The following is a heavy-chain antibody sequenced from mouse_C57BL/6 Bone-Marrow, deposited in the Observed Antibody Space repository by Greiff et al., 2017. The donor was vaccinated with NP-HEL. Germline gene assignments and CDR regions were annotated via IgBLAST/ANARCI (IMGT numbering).Heavy chain of an antibody. Sequence: QVHVKQPGAELVKPGASVKMSCKASGYTFTSYWITWVKQRPGQGLEWIGDIYPGSGSTNYNEKFKSKATLTVDTSSSTAYMQLSSLTSEDSAVYYCARNYYGSSIYWYFDVWGTGTTVTVSS. V-gene: IGHV1-55*01. CDR2: IYPGSGST. CDR3: ARNYYGSSIYWYFDV. CDR1: GYTFTSYW. D-gene: IGHD1-1*01. J-gene: IGHJ1*03.